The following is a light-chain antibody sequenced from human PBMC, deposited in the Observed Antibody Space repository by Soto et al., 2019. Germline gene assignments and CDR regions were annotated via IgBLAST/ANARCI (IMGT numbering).Light chain of an antibody. J-gene: IGKJ5*01. Sequence: ELVLTQSPGTLSLSPGERATVSCRASQTISRNYLVWYQKKPGQAPRLLISGTSSRATGIPDRFSGSGSGTDFTLTISSLEPEDFAVYFCHQRNKFGQGTRLEIK. CDR3: HQRNK. CDR2: GTS. V-gene: IGKV3D-20*02. CDR1: QTISRNY.